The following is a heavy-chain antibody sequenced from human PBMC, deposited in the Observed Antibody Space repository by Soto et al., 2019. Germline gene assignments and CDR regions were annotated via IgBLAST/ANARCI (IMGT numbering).Heavy chain of an antibody. Sequence: PSETLSLTCRVNGGSINNYYWSWVRQSAGKGLEWIGRVFTTGTTDYNPSLKGRVTISVDTSKNQFSLSLRSVTAADTAIYYCAGDFNSIFDDFADMRWNVETWGQGTLVT. J-gene: IGHJ5*02. V-gene: IGHV4-59*10. D-gene: IGHD1-1*01. CDR3: AGDFNSIFDDFADMRWNVET. CDR1: GGSINNYY. CDR2: VFTTGTT.